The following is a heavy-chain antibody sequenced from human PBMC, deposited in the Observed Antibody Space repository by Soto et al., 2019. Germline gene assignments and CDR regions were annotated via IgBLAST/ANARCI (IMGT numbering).Heavy chain of an antibody. CDR2: INHSGST. Sequence: QVQLQQWGAGLLKPSETLSLTCAVYGGSFSGYYWSWIRQPPGKGLEWIGEINHSGSTNYNPSLKSRVTISVDTSKNQFSLKMSSVTAADTAVYYCARGRYNWNSYCFDPWGQGTLVTVSS. V-gene: IGHV4-34*01. CDR3: ARGRYNWNSYCFDP. CDR1: GGSFSGYY. J-gene: IGHJ5*02. D-gene: IGHD1-7*01.